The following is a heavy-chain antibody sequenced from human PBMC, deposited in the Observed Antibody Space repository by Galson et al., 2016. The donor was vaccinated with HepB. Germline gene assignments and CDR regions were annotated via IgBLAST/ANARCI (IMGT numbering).Heavy chain of an antibody. CDR2: INAGNGNT. D-gene: IGHD6-19*01. J-gene: IGHJ4*02. Sequence: MHWVRQAPGQRLEWMGWINAGNGNTKYSQKFQGRVTITRDTSASTAYMELSSLRSEDTAAYYCARSGSGWYRAFDYWGQGTLVTVSS. V-gene: IGHV1-3*01. CDR3: ARSGSGWYRAFDY.